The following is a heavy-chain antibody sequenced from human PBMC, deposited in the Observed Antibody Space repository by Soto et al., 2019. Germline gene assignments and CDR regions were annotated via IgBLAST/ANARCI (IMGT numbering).Heavy chain of an antibody. D-gene: IGHD3-3*01. J-gene: IGHJ6*02. CDR3: ARGSITIFGVVTPHNYGMDV. CDR2: IIPIFGTA. CDR1: GGTFSSYA. Sequence: SVKVSCKASGGTFSSYAISWVRQAPGQGLEWMGGIIPIFGTANYAQKFQGRVTITADESTSTAYMELSSLRSEDTAVYYCARGSITIFGVVTPHNYGMDVWGQGTTVTVSS. V-gene: IGHV1-69*13.